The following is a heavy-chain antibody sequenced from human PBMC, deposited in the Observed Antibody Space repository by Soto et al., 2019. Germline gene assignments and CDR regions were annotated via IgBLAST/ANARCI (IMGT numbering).Heavy chain of an antibody. CDR1: GGSISSYY. V-gene: IGHV4-59*01. CDR2: IYYSGST. CDR3: ARDIYYYGSGSYRVRWFDP. D-gene: IGHD3-10*01. Sequence: LSLTCTVSGGSISSYYWSWIRQPPGKGLEWIGYIYYSGSTNYNPSLKSRVTISVDTSKNQFSLKLSSVTAADTAVYYCARDIYYYGSGSYRVRWFDPWGQGTLVTVSS. J-gene: IGHJ5*02.